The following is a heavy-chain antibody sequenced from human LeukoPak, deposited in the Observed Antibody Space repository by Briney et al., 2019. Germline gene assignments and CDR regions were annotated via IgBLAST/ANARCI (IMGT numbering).Heavy chain of an antibody. Sequence: GGSLRLSCAASGFTFSSYAMHWVRQAPGKGLERVAVISYDGSNKYYADSVKGRFTISRDNSKNTLYLQMNSLRAEDTAVYYCARPPEQWLVLGYFDYWGQGTLVTVSS. J-gene: IGHJ4*02. CDR1: GFTFSSYA. V-gene: IGHV3-30*04. D-gene: IGHD6-19*01. CDR3: ARPPEQWLVLGYFDY. CDR2: ISYDGSNK.